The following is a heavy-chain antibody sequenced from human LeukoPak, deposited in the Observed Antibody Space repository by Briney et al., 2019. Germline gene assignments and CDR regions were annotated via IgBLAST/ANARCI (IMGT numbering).Heavy chain of an antibody. CDR2: ISSSSSYI. Sequence: PGGSLRRSCASSGCTFSSYSMNWVRQAPGKGLESVSSISSSSSYIYYADSVKGRFTISRDNAKISLYLQMNSLRAEDTAVYYCARGPVSPSFPDYWGQGTLVTVSS. V-gene: IGHV3-21*01. CDR3: ARGPVSPSFPDY. J-gene: IGHJ4*02. D-gene: IGHD2-8*01. CDR1: GCTFSSYS.